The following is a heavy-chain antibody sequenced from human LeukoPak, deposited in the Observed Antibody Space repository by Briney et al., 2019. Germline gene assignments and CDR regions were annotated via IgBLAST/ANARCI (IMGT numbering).Heavy chain of an antibody. CDR2: IYHSGST. D-gene: IGHD4-23*01. CDR1: GYSISSGYY. Sequence: SETLSLTCTVSGYSISSGYYWGWIRQPPGKGLEWIGSIYHSGSTYYNPSLKSRVIISVDTSKNQFSLKLSSVTAADTAVYYCARATVAYYFDYWGQGTLVTVSS. CDR3: ARATVAYYFDY. J-gene: IGHJ4*02. V-gene: IGHV4-38-2*02.